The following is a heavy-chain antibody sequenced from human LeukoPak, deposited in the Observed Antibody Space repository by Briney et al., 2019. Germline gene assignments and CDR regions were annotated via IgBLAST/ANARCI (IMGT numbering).Heavy chain of an antibody. Sequence: GASVKVSCKTSGHTFPKNGISWVRQAPGQGLEWMGWVVGHTGHTKYTQKFQGRVIMTTDTSTATSYMELRSLKYDDTAIYYCVTVGRLHYVLEDWGQGTLVTVS. CDR1: GHTFPKNG. CDR3: VTVGRLHYVLED. J-gene: IGHJ4*02. CDR2: VVGHTGHT. V-gene: IGHV1-18*01. D-gene: IGHD1-20*01.